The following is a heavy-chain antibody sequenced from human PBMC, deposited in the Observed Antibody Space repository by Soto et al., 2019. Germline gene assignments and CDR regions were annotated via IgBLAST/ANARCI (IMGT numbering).Heavy chain of an antibody. J-gene: IGHJ6*02. CDR2: VSPPFRTS. CDR3: ARVLYYGSGSYSPYGMDV. D-gene: IGHD3-10*01. CDR1: GVSFNNNG. Sequence: QVQLVQSGAEVKKPRSSVKVSCKTSGVSFNNNGIGWVRQAPGHGLEWMGGVSPPFRTSNYARKFPGSISLTAGASTGTVNMELSSLTSEDTAQYYCARVLYYGSGSYSPYGMDVWGQGTTVTVSS. V-gene: IGHV1-69*01.